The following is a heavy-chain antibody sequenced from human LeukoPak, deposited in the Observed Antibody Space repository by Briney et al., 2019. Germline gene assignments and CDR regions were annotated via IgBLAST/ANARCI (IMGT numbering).Heavy chain of an antibody. J-gene: IGHJ4*02. V-gene: IGHV4-59*12. CDR2: IYYSGST. CDR3: ARGRGYCTNGVCSRGCYFDY. CDR1: GGSISSYY. Sequence: PSETLSLTCTVSGGSISSYYWSWIRQPPGKGLEWIGYIYYSGSTNYNPSLKSRVTISVDTSKNQFSLKLSSVTAADTAVYYCARGRGYCTNGVCSRGCYFDYWGQGTLVTVSS. D-gene: IGHD2-8*01.